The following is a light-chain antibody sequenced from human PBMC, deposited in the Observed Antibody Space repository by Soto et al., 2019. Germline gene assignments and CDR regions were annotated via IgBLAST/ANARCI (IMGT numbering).Light chain of an antibody. CDR1: QSVSSN. Sequence: EVVMTQSPATLSVSPGERATLSCRASQSVSSNLAWYQQKPGQAPRLLIYGASTRATGIPARFRGSGSGTEFTLTISSLQSEDFAVYHCQQYNNFWTFGQGTKVEIK. V-gene: IGKV3-15*01. CDR3: QQYNNFWT. J-gene: IGKJ1*01. CDR2: GAS.